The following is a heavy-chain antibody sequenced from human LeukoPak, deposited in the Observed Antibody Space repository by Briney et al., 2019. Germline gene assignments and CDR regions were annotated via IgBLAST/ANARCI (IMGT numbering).Heavy chain of an antibody. Sequence: SETLSLTCAVYGGSFSGYYWSWIRQPPGKGLEWIGEINHSGSTNYNPSLKSRVTISVDTSKNQFSLKLSSVTAAGTAVYYCARGVRGGLYGDYRYYFDYWGQGTLVTVSS. J-gene: IGHJ4*02. D-gene: IGHD4-17*01. CDR3: ARGVRGGLYGDYRYYFDY. CDR2: INHSGST. V-gene: IGHV4-34*01. CDR1: GGSFSGYY.